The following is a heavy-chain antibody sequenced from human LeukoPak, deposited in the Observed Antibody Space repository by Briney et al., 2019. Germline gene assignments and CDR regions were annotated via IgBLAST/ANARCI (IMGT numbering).Heavy chain of an antibody. CDR3: ARQGFDWNYYNY. V-gene: IGHV4-59*08. CDR1: GGSISSYY. Sequence: SETLSLTCTVSGGSISSYYWRWIRQPPGKGLEWIGYIYYSGSTNYNPSLKSRVTISVDTSKNQFSLKLSSVTAADTAVYYCARQGFDWNYYNYWGQGTLVTVSS. CDR2: IYYSGST. D-gene: IGHD3-9*01. J-gene: IGHJ4*02.